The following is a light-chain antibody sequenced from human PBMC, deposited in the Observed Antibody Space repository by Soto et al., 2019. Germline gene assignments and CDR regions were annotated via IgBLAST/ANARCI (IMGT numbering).Light chain of an antibody. Sequence: DIQMTQSPSSLSASVGDGVTITCRASQSISSYVSWYQQKPGKAPKLLIYAASRLQSGVPSRFSGSRSGTDFTLTISCLQSEDFATYYCQQYYSYPWTFGQGTKVEIK. CDR3: QQYYSYPWT. CDR2: AAS. V-gene: IGKV1-39*01. J-gene: IGKJ1*01. CDR1: QSISSY.